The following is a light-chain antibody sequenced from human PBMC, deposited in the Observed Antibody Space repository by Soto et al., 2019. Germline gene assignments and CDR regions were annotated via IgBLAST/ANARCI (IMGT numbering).Light chain of an antibody. V-gene: IGLV2-8*01. CDR1: SRDVGAYNS. CDR3: NSHGGSNNFWV. CDR2: EVN. J-gene: IGLJ3*02. Sequence: QSVLTQPPSASGSPGQSVPISCTGTSRDVGAYNSASGYQKHPGKAPRLMIYEVNKRPSGVPDRFSGSKSVNMASLTVSGLQAEDEADYYCNSHGGSNNFWVFGGGTKVTVL.